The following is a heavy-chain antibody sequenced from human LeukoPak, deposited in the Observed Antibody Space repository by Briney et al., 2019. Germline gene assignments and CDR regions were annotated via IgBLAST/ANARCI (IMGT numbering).Heavy chain of an antibody. V-gene: IGHV6-1*01. CDR3: ASLHYYGMDV. CDR2: TYYRSKWYN. CDR1: GDTVSSNSAA. J-gene: IGHJ6*02. Sequence: SQTLSLTCALSGDTVSSNSAAWNWLRQSPSRGLEWLGWTYYRSKWYNDYAVSVKSRITINPDTSKNQFSLQLNSVTPEDTAVYYCASLHYYGMDVWGQGTTVTVSS.